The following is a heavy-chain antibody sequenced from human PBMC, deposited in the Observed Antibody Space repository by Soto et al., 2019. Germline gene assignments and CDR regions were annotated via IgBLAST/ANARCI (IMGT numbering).Heavy chain of an antibody. CDR1: GGSISSYY. CDR3: ARTSYYDSTGYYNLDV. J-gene: IGHJ6*02. D-gene: IGHD3-22*01. Sequence: SETLSLTCTVSGGSISSYYWSWIRQPPGKGLEWIGDIHHSETTNYNPSLNSRVTISVDKSKNQFSLKLNSVNAADTADYYCARTSYYDSTGYYNLDVWGQGTTVTVSS. V-gene: IGHV4-59*12. CDR2: IHHSETT.